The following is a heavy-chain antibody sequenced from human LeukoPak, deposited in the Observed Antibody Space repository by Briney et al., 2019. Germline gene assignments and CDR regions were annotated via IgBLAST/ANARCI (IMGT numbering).Heavy chain of an antibody. D-gene: IGHD6-13*01. CDR2: IIPILGIA. V-gene: IGHV1-69*04. CDR3: ARVSGSSWSGGY. J-gene: IGHJ4*02. Sequence: ASVKVSCKASGGTFSSYAISWVRQAPGQGLEWMGRIIPILGIANYAQKFQGRVTITADKSTSTAYMELSSLRSEDTAVYYCARVSGSSWSGGYWGQGTLVTVSS. CDR1: GGTFSSYA.